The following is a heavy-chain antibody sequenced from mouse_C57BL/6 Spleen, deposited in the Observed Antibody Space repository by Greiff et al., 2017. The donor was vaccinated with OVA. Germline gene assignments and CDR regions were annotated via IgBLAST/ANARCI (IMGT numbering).Heavy chain of an antibody. D-gene: IGHD1-1*01. CDR2: ISSGGSYT. CDR3: ARRYYGSSDGAMDY. V-gene: IGHV5-6*01. Sequence: EVKLMESGGDLVKPGGSLKLSCAASGFTFSSYGMSWVRQTPDKRLEWVATISSGGSYTYYPDSVKGRFTISRDNAKNTLYLQMSSLKSEDTAMYDCARRYYGSSDGAMDYWGQGTSVTVSS. J-gene: IGHJ4*01. CDR1: GFTFSSYG.